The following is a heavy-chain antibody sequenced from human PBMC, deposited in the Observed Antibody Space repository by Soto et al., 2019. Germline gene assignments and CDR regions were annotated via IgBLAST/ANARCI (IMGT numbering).Heavy chain of an antibody. CDR2: INSNGRSI. Sequence: EVQLVESGGGLVQPGGSLRLSCAAAGSTLTKYWMHWVRQAPGKGLVWVSRINSNGRSITYADSVKGRFTISRDNATNTLYLQMNSLRAEDTAVYYGARAGAARAYDYYGMDVWGQGATVTVS. CDR1: GSTLTKYW. CDR3: ARAGAARAYDYYGMDV. D-gene: IGHD6-6*01. V-gene: IGHV3-74*01. J-gene: IGHJ6*02.